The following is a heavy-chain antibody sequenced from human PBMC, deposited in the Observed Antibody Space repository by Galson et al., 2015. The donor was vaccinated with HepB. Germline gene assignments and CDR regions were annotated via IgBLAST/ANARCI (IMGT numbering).Heavy chain of an antibody. CDR2: MNPNSGNT. Sequence: SVKVSCKASGYTFTSYDINWVRQATGQGLEWMGWMNPNSGNTGYAQKFQGRVTMTRNTSISTAYMELSSLRSEDTAVYYCAKSVQISSGWPFYYYYYMDVWGKGTTVTVSS. D-gene: IGHD6-19*01. V-gene: IGHV1-8*01. J-gene: IGHJ6*03. CDR1: GYTFTSYD. CDR3: AKSVQISSGWPFYYYYYMDV.